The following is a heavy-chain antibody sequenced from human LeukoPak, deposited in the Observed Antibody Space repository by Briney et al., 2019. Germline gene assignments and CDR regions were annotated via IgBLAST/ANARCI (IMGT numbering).Heavy chain of an antibody. Sequence: PSETLSLTCAVYGGSFSGYYWSWIRQPPGKGLEWIGEINHSGSTNYNPSLKSRVTISVDTSKNQFSLKLSSVTAADTAVYYCARGGDSSSSGYYFDYWGQGTLVTVSS. D-gene: IGHD6-6*01. CDR1: GGSFSGYY. CDR2: INHSGST. V-gene: IGHV4-34*01. CDR3: ARGGDSSSSGYYFDY. J-gene: IGHJ4*02.